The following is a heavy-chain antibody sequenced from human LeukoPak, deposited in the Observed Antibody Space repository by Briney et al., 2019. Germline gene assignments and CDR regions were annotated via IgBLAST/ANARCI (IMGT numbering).Heavy chain of an antibody. Sequence: SETLSLTCTVSGGSISSYYWSWIRQSPGKGRECIGYIHYTGSTNYNPSLKSRVTISVDTSKNQFSLKLSSVTAADTAVYYCAREPPSSERRDWFDPWGQGTLVTVSS. CDR1: GGSISSYY. D-gene: IGHD3-22*01. J-gene: IGHJ5*02. CDR2: IHYTGST. V-gene: IGHV4-59*12. CDR3: AREPPSSERRDWFDP.